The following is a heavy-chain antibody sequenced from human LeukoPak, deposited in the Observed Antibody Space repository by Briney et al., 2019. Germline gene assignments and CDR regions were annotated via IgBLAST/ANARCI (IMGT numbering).Heavy chain of an antibody. CDR2: ISGTGGGT. Sequence: GGSLRLSCAASGFTFSSSWMHWVRQAPGKGLEWVSGISGTGGGTYYADSVKGRFTISRDNSKNTLYLQMNSLRAEDTALYYCAKRRIVGTTRDAFDIWGQGTMVTVSS. V-gene: IGHV3-23*01. J-gene: IGHJ3*02. D-gene: IGHD1-26*01. CDR3: AKRRIVGTTRDAFDI. CDR1: GFTFSSSW.